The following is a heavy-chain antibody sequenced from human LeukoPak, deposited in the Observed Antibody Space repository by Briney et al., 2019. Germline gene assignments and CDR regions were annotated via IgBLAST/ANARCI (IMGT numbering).Heavy chain of an antibody. J-gene: IGHJ4*02. CDR3: AKGGKWDVTPFDY. D-gene: IGHD1-26*01. V-gene: IGHV3-23*01. Sequence: GGSLRLSCVASGFTVYNFAMSWVRQAPGKGLEWVSLITGGGGSTDYADSVKGRFTISRDNSKNTLYLQMNSLRAEDTAVYYCAKGGKWDVTPFDYWGQGILVTVSS. CDR1: GFTVYNFA. CDR2: ITGGGGST.